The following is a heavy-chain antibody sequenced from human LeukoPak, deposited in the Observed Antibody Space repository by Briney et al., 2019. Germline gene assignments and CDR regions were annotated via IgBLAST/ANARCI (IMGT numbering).Heavy chain of an antibody. CDR1: GGSVNSGSYY. J-gene: IGHJ5*02. Sequence: SETLSLTCTVSGGSVNSGSYYWSWIRQPPGKGLEWIGCIYYSGSTNYNPSLKSRVTIAVDTSKNQFSLKLSSVTAADTAVYYCARTPHYYDSSGYSNWFDPWGQGTLVTVSS. V-gene: IGHV4-61*01. D-gene: IGHD3-22*01. CDR3: ARTPHYYDSSGYSNWFDP. CDR2: IYYSGST.